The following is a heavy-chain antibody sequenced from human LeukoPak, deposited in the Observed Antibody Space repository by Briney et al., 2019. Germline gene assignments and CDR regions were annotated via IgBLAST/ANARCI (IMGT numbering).Heavy chain of an antibody. D-gene: IGHD3-22*01. J-gene: IGHJ4*02. V-gene: IGHV3-20*04. CDR2: INWNGGST. CDR1: GFTSDDYG. Sequence: PGGSLRLSCAASGFTSDDYGMSWVRQAPGKGLEWVSGINWNGGSTGYADSVKGRFTISRDNAKNSLYLQMNSLRAEDTALYYCARGAYYDSSGYYDYDYWGQGTLVTVSS. CDR3: ARGAYYDSSGYYDYDY.